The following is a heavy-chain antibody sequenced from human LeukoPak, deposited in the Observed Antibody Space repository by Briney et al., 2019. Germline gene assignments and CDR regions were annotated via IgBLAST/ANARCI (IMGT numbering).Heavy chain of an antibody. CDR3: VRDNGGNSGFGY. CDR2: TYYRSKWYN. CDR1: GDSVSSISAA. J-gene: IGHJ4*02. V-gene: IGHV6-1*01. D-gene: IGHD4-23*01. Sequence: SQTLSLTCAIAGDSVSSISAAWNWIRQSPSRGLEWLGRTYYRSKWYNDYAASVKSRLIINPDTSKNQFSLQLNSVTPEDTAVYYCVRDNGGNSGFGYWGQGTLVTVSS.